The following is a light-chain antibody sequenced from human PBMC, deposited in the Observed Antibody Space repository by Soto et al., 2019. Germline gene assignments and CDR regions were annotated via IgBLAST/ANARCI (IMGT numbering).Light chain of an antibody. CDR3: KQYGRSPAT. J-gene: IGKJ1*01. CDR2: GAS. CDR1: QSVSSNY. V-gene: IGKV3-20*01. Sequence: EIVLTQSPGTLSLSPGERATLSCRASQSVSSNYLAWYQQKPGQAPRLLIFGASSRASGIPDRFSGSGSGTDFTLTIGRLEPEDLALYYCKQYGRSPATFGQGTKVEIK.